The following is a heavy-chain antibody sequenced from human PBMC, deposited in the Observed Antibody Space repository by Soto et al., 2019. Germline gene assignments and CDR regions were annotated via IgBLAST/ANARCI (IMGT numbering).Heavy chain of an antibody. CDR1: GGSIRSGGYY. CDR3: ARDRLMATAGTARHYFGLDV. J-gene: IGHJ6*02. Sequence: SETLSLTCTVSGGSIRSGGYYWSWVRQNPRKGLEWIGNIYYSGNTYYDPSLKSRLTISVDTSKNQFSLNLSSVTAADTAVYYCARDRLMATAGTARHYFGLDVWGQGTTVTVSS. CDR2: IYYSGNT. D-gene: IGHD5-18*01. V-gene: IGHV4-31*03.